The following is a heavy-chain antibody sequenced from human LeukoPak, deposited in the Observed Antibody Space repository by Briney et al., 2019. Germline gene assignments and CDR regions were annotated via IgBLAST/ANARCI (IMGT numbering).Heavy chain of an antibody. V-gene: IGHV3-21*04. J-gene: IGHJ4*02. Sequence: GGSLRLSCAASGFTFSSYSMNWVRQAPGKGLEWVSSISSSSSYIYYADSVKGRFTISRDNAKNSLYLQMNSLRAEDTALYHCARHDYGVNALDYWGQGTLVTASS. CDR1: GFTFSSYS. CDR2: ISSSSSYI. CDR3: ARHDYGVNALDY. D-gene: IGHD4/OR15-4a*01.